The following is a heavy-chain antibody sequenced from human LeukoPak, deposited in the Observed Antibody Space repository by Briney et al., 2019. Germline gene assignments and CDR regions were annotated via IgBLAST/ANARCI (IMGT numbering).Heavy chain of an antibody. CDR3: AREAHITMVRGVTDY. CDR2: ISAYNGNT. CDR1: GYTFTSYG. Sequence: ASVKVSCKASGYTFTSYGISWVRQAPGQGLEWMGWISAYNGNTNYAQKLQGRVTMTTDTSTSTAYMELRSLRSDDTAVYYCAREAHITMVRGVTDYGGQGTLVTVSS. D-gene: IGHD3-10*01. V-gene: IGHV1-18*01. J-gene: IGHJ4*02.